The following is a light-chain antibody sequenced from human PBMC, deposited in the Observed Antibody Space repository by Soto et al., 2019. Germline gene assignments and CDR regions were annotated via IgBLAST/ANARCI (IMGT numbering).Light chain of an antibody. J-gene: IGLJ3*02. CDR3: QTWGTGFHGV. V-gene: IGLV4-69*01. CDR2: LNSDGSH. Sequence: QSVLTQSPSASASLGASVKLTCTLSSGHSSYAIAWHQQQPEKGPRYLMKLNSDGSHSKGDGVPDRFSGSSSGAERYLIISSLQSEDEADYYCQTWGTGFHGVFGGGTKVTVL. CDR1: SGHSSYA.